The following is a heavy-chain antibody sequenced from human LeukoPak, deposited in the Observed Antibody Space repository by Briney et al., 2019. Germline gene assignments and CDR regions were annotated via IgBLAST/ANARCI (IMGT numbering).Heavy chain of an antibody. V-gene: IGHV3-23*01. CDR1: GFTFSSYA. CDR2: ISGSGGST. J-gene: IGHJ6*02. CDR3: AKDYGFTRSYGMDV. D-gene: IGHD3-10*01. Sequence: GGSLRLSCAASGFTFSSYAMSWVRQAPGRGLEWVSAISGSGGSTYYADSVKGRFTISRDNSKNTLYLQMNSLRAEDTAVYYCAKDYGFTRSYGMDVWGQGTTVTVSS.